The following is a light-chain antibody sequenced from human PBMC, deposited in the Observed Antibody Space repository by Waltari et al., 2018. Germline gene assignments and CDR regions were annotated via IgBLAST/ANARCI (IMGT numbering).Light chain of an antibody. Sequence: ERVMTQSPATLSVSPGERATLSCRASQSVSSNLAWYQQKPGQPPRLIIYGASTRATGIPARFSGSGSGTEFTLTISSLQSEDFAVYYCQQYANWPLTFGGGTKVEIK. V-gene: IGKV3-15*01. CDR3: QQYANWPLT. J-gene: IGKJ4*01. CDR2: GAS. CDR1: QSVSSN.